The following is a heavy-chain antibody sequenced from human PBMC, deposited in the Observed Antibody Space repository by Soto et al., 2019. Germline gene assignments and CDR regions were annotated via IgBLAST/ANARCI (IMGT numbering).Heavy chain of an antibody. J-gene: IGHJ4*02. D-gene: IGHD6-19*01. CDR1: GFSLSSTRVA. V-gene: IGHV2-5*02. Sequence: QITLKESGPTLVKPTQTLMLTCTFSGFSLSSTRVAVGWIRQPPGKALEWLALIYWDDDKRYSPFLKSRLTITKDTSKNQVVLTMTNMDPVDTATYYCAHSVVAGLGYYFDYWGQGTLVTVSS. CDR3: AHSVVAGLGYYFDY. CDR2: IYWDDDK.